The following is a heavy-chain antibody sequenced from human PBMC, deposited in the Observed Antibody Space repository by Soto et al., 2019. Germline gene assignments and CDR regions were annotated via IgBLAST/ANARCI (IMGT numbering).Heavy chain of an antibody. CDR2: INPNSGGT. V-gene: IGHV1-2*02. CDR3: ARASKRITMIVVVLDY. D-gene: IGHD3-22*01. Sequence: ASVKVSCKASGYTFTGYYMHWVRQAPGQGLEWMGWINPNSGGTNYAQKFQGRVTMTRDTSISTAYMELSRLRSDDTAVYYCARASKRITMIVVVLDYWGQGTLVTVSS. J-gene: IGHJ4*02. CDR1: GYTFTGYY.